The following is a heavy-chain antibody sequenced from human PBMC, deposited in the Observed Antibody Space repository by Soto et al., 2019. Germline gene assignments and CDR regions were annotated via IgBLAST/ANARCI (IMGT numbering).Heavy chain of an antibody. CDR1: GFTFSDYY. CDR2: ISSSGSTI. Sequence: LXLSCAASGFTFSDYYMSWIRQAPWKGLEWVSYISSSGSTIYYADSVKGRFTISRDNAKNSLYLQMNSLRAEDTAVYYCARVYYDFWSGLDIDYWGQGTLVTVSS. V-gene: IGHV3-11*01. CDR3: ARVYYDFWSGLDIDY. D-gene: IGHD3-3*01. J-gene: IGHJ4*02.